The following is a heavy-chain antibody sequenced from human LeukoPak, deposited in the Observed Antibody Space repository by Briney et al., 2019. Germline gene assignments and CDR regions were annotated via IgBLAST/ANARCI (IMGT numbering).Heavy chain of an antibody. CDR2: ISSSSSYT. Sequence: EGSLRLSCAASGFTFSDYYMSWIRQAPGKGLEWVSYISSSSSYTNYADSVKGRFTISRDNAKNSLYLQMNSLRAEDTAVYYCARAGYEALAYWGQGTLVTVSS. CDR1: GFTFSDYY. D-gene: IGHD3-3*01. CDR3: ARAGYEALAY. J-gene: IGHJ4*02. V-gene: IGHV3-11*06.